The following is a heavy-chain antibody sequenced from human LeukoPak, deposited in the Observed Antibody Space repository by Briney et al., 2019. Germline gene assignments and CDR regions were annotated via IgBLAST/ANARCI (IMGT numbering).Heavy chain of an antibody. D-gene: IGHD1-26*01. Sequence: KPGGSLRLSCAASGFTFSSYSMNWVCQAPREGLGWVSSISSSSSYIHSADSVRGRFTISRDNAENSLFLQMNSLRADDTAVYYSARDEWGDAFDIWGQGTMVTVFS. CDR3: ARDEWGDAFDI. J-gene: IGHJ3*02. CDR2: ISSSSSYI. V-gene: IGHV3-21*01. CDR1: GFTFSSYS.